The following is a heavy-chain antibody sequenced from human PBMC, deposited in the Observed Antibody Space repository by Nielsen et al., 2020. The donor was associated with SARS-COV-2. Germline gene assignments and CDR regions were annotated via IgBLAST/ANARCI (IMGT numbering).Heavy chain of an antibody. D-gene: IGHD6-19*01. J-gene: IGHJ4*02. CDR1: GFTLSSHA. Sequence: GESLKISCAASGFTLSSHAMHWVRQAPGKGLEWMAVISYDGRSKHYADAVKGRLTISRDNSKNTLYLQMDRLRPEDTAVYYCARGRWSSGRDDLQYWGLGTLVTVSS. CDR3: ARGRWSSGRDDLQY. V-gene: IGHV3-30*04. CDR2: ISYDGRSK.